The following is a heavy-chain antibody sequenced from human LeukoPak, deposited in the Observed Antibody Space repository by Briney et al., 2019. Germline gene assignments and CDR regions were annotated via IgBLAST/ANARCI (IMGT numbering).Heavy chain of an antibody. Sequence: GGSLRLACAASGLTVITNDMTCVRPAPGKGLEWVSVLYSDGNTNYAASVQGRFTISRDTSKKTLFLEMNSLSPADTTVYYCARGVEPLAANTLAYWGEGTLVTVSS. CDR1: GLTVITND. CDR3: ARGVEPLAANTLAY. CDR2: LYSDGNT. J-gene: IGHJ4*02. D-gene: IGHD1-14*01. V-gene: IGHV3-53*01.